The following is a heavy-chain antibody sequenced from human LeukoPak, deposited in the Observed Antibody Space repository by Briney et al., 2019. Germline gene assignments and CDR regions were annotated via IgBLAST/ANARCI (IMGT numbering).Heavy chain of an antibody. Sequence: NSSETLSLTCTVSGGSISSSSYYWGWIREPPGRGLEWFGRIYYSGSTSYNPSLKSRVTISVDTSKNQFSLKLSSVTAADTAVYYCARGHYDSTLGYYYYYYMDVWGKGTTVTVSS. CDR1: GGSISSSSYY. J-gene: IGHJ6*03. D-gene: IGHD3-22*01. CDR2: IYYSGST. V-gene: IGHV4-39*07. CDR3: ARGHYDSTLGYYYYYYMDV.